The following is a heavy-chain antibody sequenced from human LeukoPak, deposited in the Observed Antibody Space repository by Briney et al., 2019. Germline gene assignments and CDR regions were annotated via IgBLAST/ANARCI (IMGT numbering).Heavy chain of an antibody. D-gene: IGHD6-19*01. CDR2: INSDGGST. CDR1: GFTFSSHW. J-gene: IGHJ4*02. Sequence: GGSLRLSCAASGFTFSSHWMHWVRHAPGKGLVWVSRINSDGGSTKYAESVKGRFTISRDNAKNTLHLQMNSLRADDTAVYYCAGGSIGVAGTRNSLDYWGQGILVTVSS. V-gene: IGHV3-74*03. CDR3: AGGSIGVAGTRNSLDY.